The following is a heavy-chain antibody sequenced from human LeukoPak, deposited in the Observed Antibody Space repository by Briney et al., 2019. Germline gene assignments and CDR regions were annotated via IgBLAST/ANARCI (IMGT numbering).Heavy chain of an antibody. D-gene: IGHD3-22*01. Sequence: SETLSLTCTVSGGSISSYYWSWIRQPPGKGLEWIGYIYYSGSTNYNPSLKSRVTISVDTYKNQFSLKLSSVTAADTAVYYCARVRYYYDSSGYYYSDAFDIWGQGTMVTVSS. V-gene: IGHV4-59*01. CDR2: IYYSGST. CDR3: ARVRYYYDSSGYYYSDAFDI. J-gene: IGHJ3*02. CDR1: GGSISSYY.